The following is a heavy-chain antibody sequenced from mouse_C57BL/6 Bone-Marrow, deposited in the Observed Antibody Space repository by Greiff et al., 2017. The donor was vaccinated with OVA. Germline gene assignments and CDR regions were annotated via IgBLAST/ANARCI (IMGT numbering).Heavy chain of an antibody. Sequence: EVQLQQSGPVLVKPGASVKMSCKASGYTFTDYYMNWVKQSHGKSLEWIGVINPYNGGTSYNQKFKGKATLTVDKSSSPAYMELNSLTSEDSAVDYCARAILPNAMDYWGQGTSVTVSA. CDR1: GYTFTDYY. V-gene: IGHV1-19*01. CDR2: INPYNGGT. J-gene: IGHJ4*01. CDR3: ARAILPNAMDY.